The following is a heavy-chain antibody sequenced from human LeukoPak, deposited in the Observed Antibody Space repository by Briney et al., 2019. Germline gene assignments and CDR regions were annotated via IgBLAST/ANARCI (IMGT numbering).Heavy chain of an antibody. CDR2: IYYTGST. J-gene: IGHJ4*02. V-gene: IGHV4-59*01. D-gene: IGHD3-9*01. CDR3: ARGDDWDPSFVY. CDR1: GGSISSYY. Sequence: SETLSLTCTVSGGSISSYYWSWIRHPPGKGLEWIGYIYYTGSTNYNPSLKSRVTISVDTSKDQSSLKRSSVTAADAAVYNCARGDDWDPSFVYWGKGSLVTVSS.